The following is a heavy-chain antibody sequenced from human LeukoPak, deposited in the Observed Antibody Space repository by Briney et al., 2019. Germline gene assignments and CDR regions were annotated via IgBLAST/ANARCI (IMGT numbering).Heavy chain of an antibody. V-gene: IGHV3-33*01. D-gene: IGHD5-24*01. CDR1: GFTFGSYG. J-gene: IGHJ4*02. CDR2: IWYDGSNK. Sequence: PGGSLRLSCAASGFTFGSYGMHWVRRAPGKGLEWVSVIWYDGSNKYYADSVKGRFTISRDNSENTLYLQMKSLRAEDTAVYYCARGDGYNFFDYWGRGTLVTVSS. CDR3: ARGDGYNFFDY.